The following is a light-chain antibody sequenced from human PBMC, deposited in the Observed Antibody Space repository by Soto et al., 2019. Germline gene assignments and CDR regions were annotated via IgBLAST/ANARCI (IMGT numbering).Light chain of an antibody. V-gene: IGKV3-11*01. CDR3: QQRSNWPFLT. CDR2: DAS. CDR1: QSVSSY. J-gene: IGKJ4*01. Sequence: EIVLTQSPATLSLSPGERATLSCRASQSVSSYLAWYQQKPGQAPRLLIYDASNRATGIPARFSGSASGTDFTLTISSLEPEDFAVYYCQQRSNWPFLTFGGGTKAEIK.